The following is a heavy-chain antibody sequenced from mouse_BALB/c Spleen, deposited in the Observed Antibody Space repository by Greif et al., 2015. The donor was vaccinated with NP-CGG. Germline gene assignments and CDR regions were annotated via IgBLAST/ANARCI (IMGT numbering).Heavy chain of an antibody. CDR2: INPYNDGT. Sequence: EVQLQESGPELVKPGASVKMSCKASGYTFASYVMHWVKQKPGQGLEWIGYINPYNDGTKYNEKFKGTATLTSDKSSSTGYSGRSSLTSEDSAVYYFAITYGNPSYLCVDGCGAGTSVSVSS. CDR1: GYTFASYV. CDR3: AITYGNPSYLCVDG. J-gene: IGHJ1*01. V-gene: IGHV1-14*01. D-gene: IGHD2-10*02.